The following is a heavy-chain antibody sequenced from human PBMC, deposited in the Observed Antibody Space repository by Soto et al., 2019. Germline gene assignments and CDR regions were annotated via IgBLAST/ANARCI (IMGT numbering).Heavy chain of an antibody. CDR2: IKSDGSAT. CDR1: GLIFSNYY. J-gene: IGHJ4*02. V-gene: IGHV3-7*01. CDR3: ATSNWYTLNY. Sequence: EVHLVESGGGLVQPGGSLRLSCAASGLIFSNYYMAWVRLTPGKGLEWVAKIKSDGSATYHADSVKGRFTVSRDNAKNSLYLQLNGLRVEDTAVYYCATSNWYTLNYWGQGTLVTVSS. D-gene: IGHD6-13*01.